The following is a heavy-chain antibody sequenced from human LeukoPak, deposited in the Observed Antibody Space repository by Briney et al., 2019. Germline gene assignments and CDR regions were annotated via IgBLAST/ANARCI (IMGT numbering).Heavy chain of an antibody. CDR2: ISSSGSTK. Sequence: GGSLRLSCGASGITFSSYSMNWVRRAPGKGLEWVSYISSSGSTKYYADSVKGRFTISRDNARNSLYLQMNSLRAEDTAVYFCARGGLSIMGYWGQGTLVTVSS. J-gene: IGHJ4*02. V-gene: IGHV3-48*01. CDR1: GITFSSYS. CDR3: ARGGLSIMGY. D-gene: IGHD2/OR15-2a*01.